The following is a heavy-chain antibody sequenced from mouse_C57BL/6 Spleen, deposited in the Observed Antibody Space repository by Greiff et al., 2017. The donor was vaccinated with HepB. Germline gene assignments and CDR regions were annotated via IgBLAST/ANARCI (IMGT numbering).Heavy chain of an antibody. CDR1: GYTFTSYD. Sequence: VQLQQSGPELVKPGASVKLSCKASGYTFTSYDINWVKQRPGQGLEWIGWIYPRDGSTKYNEKFKGKATITADTSSNTAYLQLSSLTSEDTAIYYCALIYYDYDTGFDYWGQGTTLTVSS. D-gene: IGHD2-4*01. J-gene: IGHJ2*01. CDR2: IYPRDGST. V-gene: IGHV1-85*01. CDR3: ALIYYDYDTGFDY.